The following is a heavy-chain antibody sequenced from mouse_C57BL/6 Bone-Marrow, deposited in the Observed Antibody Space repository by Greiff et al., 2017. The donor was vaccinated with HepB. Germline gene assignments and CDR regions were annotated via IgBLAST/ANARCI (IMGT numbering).Heavy chain of an antibody. V-gene: IGHV1-69*01. CDR2: IDPSDSYT. Sequence: VQLQQPGAELVMPGASVKLSCKASGYTFTSYWMHWVKQRPGQGLEWIGEIDPSDSYTNYNQKFKGKSTLTVDKSSSTAYMQLSSLTSEDSAVYYCAKKGVITTDWYFDVWGTGTTVTVSS. CDR1: GYTFTSYW. D-gene: IGHD1-1*01. J-gene: IGHJ1*03. CDR3: AKKGVITTDWYFDV.